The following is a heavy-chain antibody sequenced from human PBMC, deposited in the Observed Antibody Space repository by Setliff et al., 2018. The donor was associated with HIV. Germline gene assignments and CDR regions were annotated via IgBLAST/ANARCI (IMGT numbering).Heavy chain of an antibody. D-gene: IGHD4-4*01. CDR2: VNHRGIT. CDR1: GGSFSGYY. CDR3: ARSFGNSWSGDRPHNYFDP. V-gene: IGHV4-34*01. Sequence: PSETLSLTCAVYGGSFSGYYWSWIRQPPGKGLEWVGEVNHRGITNYNPSLKSRVTISVDTSKNQFSLKVTSVTAEDTALYFCARSFGNSWSGDRPHNYFDPWGQGTLVTVSS. J-gene: IGHJ5*02.